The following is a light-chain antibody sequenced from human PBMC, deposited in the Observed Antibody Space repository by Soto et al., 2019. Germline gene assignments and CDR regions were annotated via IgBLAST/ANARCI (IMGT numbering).Light chain of an antibody. V-gene: IGKV3D-15*01. CDR1: QSVSSN. Sequence: ESVMTQSPATLSVSPGERATLSCRASQSVSSNLAWYQQKPGQAPRLLIHGASTRATGIPDRFTGSWSGAEFTLTIDRLQSDDSAIYYCQQYYRWPVTFGGGTKV. J-gene: IGKJ4*01. CDR3: QQYYRWPVT. CDR2: GAS.